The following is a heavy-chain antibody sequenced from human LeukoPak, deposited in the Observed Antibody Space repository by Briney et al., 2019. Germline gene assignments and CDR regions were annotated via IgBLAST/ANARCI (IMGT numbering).Heavy chain of an antibody. V-gene: IGHV4-39*07. CDR3: ARDLDRVVGTTTRGGAFDI. J-gene: IGHJ3*02. Sequence: SETLSLTCTVSGGSISSSSYYWGWIRQPPGKGLEWIGSIYHSGSTYYNPSLKSRVTISVDKSKNQFSLKLSSVTAADTVVYYCARDLDRVVGTTTRGGAFDIWGQGTMVTVSS. D-gene: IGHD1-1*01. CDR2: IYHSGST. CDR1: GGSISSSSYY.